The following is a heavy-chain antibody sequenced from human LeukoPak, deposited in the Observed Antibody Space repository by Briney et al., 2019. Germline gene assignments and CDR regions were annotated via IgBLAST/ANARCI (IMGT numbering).Heavy chain of an antibody. CDR2: IKQDGCEK. D-gene: IGHD2-21*02. CDR1: GFTFSSYW. J-gene: IGHJ6*03. V-gene: IGHV3-7*01. CDR3: ARNGAPVVTAITPYYYYMDV. Sequence: GGSLRLSCAASGFTFSSYWMSWVRQAPGKGLEWVANIKQDGCEKYYVDSVKGRFTISRDNAKNSLYLQMNSLRAEDTAVYYCARNGAPVVTAITPYYYYMDVWGKGTTVTVSS.